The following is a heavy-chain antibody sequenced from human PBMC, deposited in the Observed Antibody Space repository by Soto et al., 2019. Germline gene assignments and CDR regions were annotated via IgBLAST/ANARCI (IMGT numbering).Heavy chain of an antibody. J-gene: IGHJ6*03. V-gene: IGHV4-34*01. CDR1: GGSFSGYY. Sequence: SETLSLTCAVYGGSFSGYYWSWIRQPPGKGLEWIGEINHSGSTNYNPSLKSRVTISVDTSKNQFSLKLSSVTAEDTAVYYCARGSGDDVTDHYYMDVWGKGTTVTVSS. CDR3: ARGSGDDVTDHYYMDV. CDR2: INHSGST. D-gene: IGHD1-1*01.